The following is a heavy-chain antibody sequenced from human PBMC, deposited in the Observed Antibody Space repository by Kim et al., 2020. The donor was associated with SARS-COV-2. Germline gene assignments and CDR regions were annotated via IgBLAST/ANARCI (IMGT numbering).Heavy chain of an antibody. CDR3: ARETTSGGPANLYSSSWSGWFDP. V-gene: IGHV1-18*01. Sequence: ASVKVSCKASGYTFTSYGISWVRQAPGQGLEWMGWISAYNGNTNYAQKLQGRVTMTTDTSTSTAYMELRSLRSDDTAVYYCARETTSGGPANLYSSSWSGWFDPWGQGTLVTVSS. CDR1: GYTFTSYG. CDR2: ISAYNGNT. D-gene: IGHD6-13*01. J-gene: IGHJ5*02.